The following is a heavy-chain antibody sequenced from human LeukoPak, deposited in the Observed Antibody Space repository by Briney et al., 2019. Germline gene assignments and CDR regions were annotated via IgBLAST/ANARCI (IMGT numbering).Heavy chain of an antibody. CDR2: ISPYNGNT. V-gene: IGHV1-18*01. J-gene: IGHJ4*02. Sequence: ASVKVSCKASGYTFSIYGVSWVRQAPGQGLEWMGWISPYNGNTNYAQKVQGRVTMTTDTSTSTAYMELRSLRSDDTAVYYCARDRVQWSYGRSGSDYWGQGTLVTVSS. D-gene: IGHD3-10*01. CDR3: ARDRVQWSYGRSGSDY. CDR1: GYTFSIYG.